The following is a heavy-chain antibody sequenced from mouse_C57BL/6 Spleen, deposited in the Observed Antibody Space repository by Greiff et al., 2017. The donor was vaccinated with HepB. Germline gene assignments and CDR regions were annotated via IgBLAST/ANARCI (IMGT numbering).Heavy chain of an antibody. D-gene: IGHD3-3*01. CDR3: TTRARSWGNY. J-gene: IGHJ2*01. CDR2: IDPENGDT. V-gene: IGHV14-4*01. Sequence: EVQLQQSGAELVRPGASVKLSCTASGFNIKDDYMHWVKQRPEQGLEWIGWIDPENGDTEYASKFQGKATITADTSSNTAYLQLSSLTYEDTAVYYCTTRARSWGNYWGQGTTLTVAS. CDR1: GFNIKDDY.